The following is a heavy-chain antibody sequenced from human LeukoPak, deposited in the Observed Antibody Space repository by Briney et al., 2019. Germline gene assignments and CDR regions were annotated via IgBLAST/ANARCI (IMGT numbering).Heavy chain of an antibody. CDR3: AKDQGYACSTANCYPDY. CDR1: GFTLSNYA. Sequence: GGSLRLSCVASGFTLSNYAMTWVRQAPGKGLEWVSAISGSGCSSYYADSVNGRFTISRNTSKNTLYLLMNSLRVEDTALYYCAKDQGYACSTANCYPDYWGQGTLVTVSS. D-gene: IGHD2-2*01. V-gene: IGHV3-23*01. J-gene: IGHJ4*02. CDR2: ISGSGCSS.